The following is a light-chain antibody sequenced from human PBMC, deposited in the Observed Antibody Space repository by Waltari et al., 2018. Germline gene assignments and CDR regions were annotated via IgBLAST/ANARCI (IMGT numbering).Light chain of an antibody. V-gene: IGKV3-20*01. J-gene: IGKJ1*01. Sequence: ATLSCRASQSVSRALAWYQQKPGQAPRLLIYDASTRATGIPDRFSGSGSGTDFSLTISRLEPEDFAVYYCQKYVRLPATFGQGTKVEIK. CDR1: QSVSRA. CDR3: QKYVRLPAT. CDR2: DAS.